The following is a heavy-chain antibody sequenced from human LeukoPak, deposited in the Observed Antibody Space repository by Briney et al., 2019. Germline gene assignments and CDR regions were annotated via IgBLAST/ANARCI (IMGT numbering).Heavy chain of an antibody. D-gene: IGHD2-2*01. Sequence: ASVKVSCKASGYTFTNYFMHWVRQAPGQGLEWMGGIIPIFGTANYAQKFQGRVTITADESTSTAYMELSSLRSEDTAVYYCASSVVPAAINWFDPWGQGTLVTVSS. CDR2: IIPIFGTA. CDR1: GYTFTNYF. CDR3: ASSVVPAAINWFDP. J-gene: IGHJ5*02. V-gene: IGHV1-69*13.